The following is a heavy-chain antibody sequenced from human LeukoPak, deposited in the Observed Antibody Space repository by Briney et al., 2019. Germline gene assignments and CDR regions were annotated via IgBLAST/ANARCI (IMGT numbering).Heavy chain of an antibody. J-gene: IGHJ3*02. Sequence: PSETLSLTCTVSSGSISSTTYYCGWIRQPPGKGLEWIGNIYYSGSTYYSPSLKSRITISVDTSTNQFSLRLSSVTAADTAVYYCARLPKGGGSWPHDAFDIWGQGTVVTVSS. CDR3: ARLPKGGGSWPHDAFDI. D-gene: IGHD2-15*01. CDR1: SGSISSTTYY. V-gene: IGHV4-39*01. CDR2: IYYSGST.